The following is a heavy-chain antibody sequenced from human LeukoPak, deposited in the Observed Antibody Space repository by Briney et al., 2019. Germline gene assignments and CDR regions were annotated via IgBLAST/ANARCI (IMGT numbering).Heavy chain of an antibody. D-gene: IGHD1-14*01. CDR3: ARATPNRGRVYFDY. J-gene: IGHJ4*02. CDR1: GFTFSSYW. V-gene: IGHV3-7*04. CDR2: IKQDGSEK. Sequence: QPGGSLRLSCAASGFTFSSYWMSWVRQAPGKGLEWVANIKQDGSEKYYVDSVKGRFTISRDNAKNSLYLQMNSLRAEDTAVYYCARATPNRGRVYFDYWGQGTLVTVSS.